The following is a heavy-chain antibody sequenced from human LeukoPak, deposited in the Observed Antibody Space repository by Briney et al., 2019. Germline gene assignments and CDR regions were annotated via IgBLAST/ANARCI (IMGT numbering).Heavy chain of an antibody. D-gene: IGHD1-1*01. CDR2: INPNSGGT. Sequence: ASVKVSCKASGYIFTGYYMHWVRQAPGQGLEWMGWINPNSGGTNHAEKFQGRVTMTRDTSISTAYMELGSLRSDDTAVYFCARDFAATGPMYYFDYWGQGTLVTVSS. CDR3: ARDFAATGPMYYFDY. CDR1: GYIFTGYY. J-gene: IGHJ4*02. V-gene: IGHV1-2*02.